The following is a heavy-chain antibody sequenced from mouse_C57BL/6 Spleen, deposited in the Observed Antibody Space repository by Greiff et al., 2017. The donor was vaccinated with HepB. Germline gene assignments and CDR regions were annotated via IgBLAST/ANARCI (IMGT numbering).Heavy chain of an antibody. CDR3: ARNGYGNYFWYFDV. V-gene: IGHV1-53*01. Sequence: VQLQQPGTELVKPGASVKLSCKASGYTFTSYWMHWVKQRPGQGLEWIGNINPSNGGTNYNEKFKSKATLTVDKSSSTAYMQLSSLTSEDSAVYYCARNGYGNYFWYFDVWGTGTTVTVSS. CDR2: INPSNGGT. CDR1: GYTFTSYW. D-gene: IGHD2-10*02. J-gene: IGHJ1*03.